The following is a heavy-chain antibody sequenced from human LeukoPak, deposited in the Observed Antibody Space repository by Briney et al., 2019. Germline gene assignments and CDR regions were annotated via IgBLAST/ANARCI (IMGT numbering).Heavy chain of an antibody. J-gene: IGHJ3*02. V-gene: IGHV3-7*05. Sequence: PGGSLRLSCAASGFTFSSYGMHWVRQAPGKGLEWVANIKQDGSEKYYVDSVKGRFTISRDNAKNSLYLQMNSLRAEDTAVYYCARLVLLWFGEKAFDIWGQGTMVTVSS. D-gene: IGHD3-10*01. CDR1: GFTFSSYG. CDR3: ARLVLLWFGEKAFDI. CDR2: IKQDGSEK.